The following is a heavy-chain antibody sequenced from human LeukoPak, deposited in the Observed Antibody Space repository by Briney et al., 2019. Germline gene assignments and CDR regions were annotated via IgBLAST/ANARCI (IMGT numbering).Heavy chain of an antibody. V-gene: IGHV3-30*04. CDR3: AREITQVLHYYYGMDV. D-gene: IGHD3-10*01. Sequence: PGRSLRLSCAASGFTFSSYAMRWVRQAPGKGLEWVAVISYDGSNKYYADSVKGRFTISRDNSKNTLYLQMNSLRAEDTAVYYCAREITQVLHYYYGMDVWGQGTTVTVSS. CDR1: GFTFSSYA. CDR2: ISYDGSNK. J-gene: IGHJ6*02.